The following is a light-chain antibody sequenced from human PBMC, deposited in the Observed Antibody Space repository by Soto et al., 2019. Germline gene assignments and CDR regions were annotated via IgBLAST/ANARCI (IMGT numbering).Light chain of an antibody. J-gene: IGKJ4*01. V-gene: IGKV3-15*01. CDR2: ATS. Sequence: EIVLTQSPATLSVSPGDRATLSCRASQSVGNNFAGYQQKPGQAPRLLIFATSTRATGVPARFSGSGSGTEFTLTISSLQSEDFAVYYCQQYGDWPLTFGGGAKVEIE. CDR1: QSVGNN. CDR3: QQYGDWPLT.